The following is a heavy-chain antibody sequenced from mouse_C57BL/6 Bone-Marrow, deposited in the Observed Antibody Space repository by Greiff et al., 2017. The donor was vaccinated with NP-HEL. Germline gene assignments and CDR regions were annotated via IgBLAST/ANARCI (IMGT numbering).Heavy chain of an antibody. CDR2: IDPNSGGT. Sequence: QVQLKQPGAELVKPGASVKLSCKASGYTFTSYLMHWVQQRPGRGLEWIGRIDPNSGGTKYNEKFKSKSTLTVDKPSRTAYMQLNSLTSEDSAVYYCARYYYGSSSFDYWGQGTTLTVSS. CDR3: ARYYYGSSSFDY. D-gene: IGHD1-1*01. J-gene: IGHJ2*01. CDR1: GYTFTSYL. V-gene: IGHV1-72*01.